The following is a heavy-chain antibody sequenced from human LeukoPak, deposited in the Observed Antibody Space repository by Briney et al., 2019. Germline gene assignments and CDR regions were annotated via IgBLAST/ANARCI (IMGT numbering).Heavy chain of an antibody. CDR3: TTDWGVVVTAPNYDLTGGDY. CDR2: INTNTGNP. V-gene: IGHV7-4-1*02. CDR1: GYTFTSYA. Sequence: ASVKVSCKASGYTFTSYAMNWVRQAPGQGLEWMGWINTNTGNPTYAQGFTGRFVFSLDTSVSTAYLQISSLKTEDTAVYYCTTDWGVVVTAPNYDLTGGDYWGQGTLVTVSS. J-gene: IGHJ4*02. D-gene: IGHD2-21*02.